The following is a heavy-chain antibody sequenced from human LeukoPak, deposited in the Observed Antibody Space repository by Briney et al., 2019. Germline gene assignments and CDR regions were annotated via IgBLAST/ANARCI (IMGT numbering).Heavy chain of an antibody. J-gene: IGHJ5*02. CDR3: ARRVSGRITMVRGVIWGQNWLDP. Sequence: PSETLSLTCAVYGGSFSGYYWSWIRQPPGKGLEWIGEINHSGSTNYNPSLKSRVTISVDTSKNQFSLKLSSVTAADTAVYYCARRVSGRITMVRGVIWGQNWLDPWGQGTLVTVSS. V-gene: IGHV4-34*01. CDR1: GGSFSGYY. CDR2: INHSGST. D-gene: IGHD3-10*01.